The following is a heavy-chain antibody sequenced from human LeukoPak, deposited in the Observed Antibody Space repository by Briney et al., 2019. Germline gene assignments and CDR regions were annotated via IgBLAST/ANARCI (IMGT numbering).Heavy chain of an antibody. Sequence: GGSLRLSCAASGFTFSSYSMNWVRQAPGKGLEWVSYISSSSSTIYYADSVKGRFTISRDNDKHSLYLQMNSLRAEDTAVYYCARDLRITRGWGQGTLVTVSS. J-gene: IGHJ4*02. V-gene: IGHV3-48*01. CDR2: ISSSSSTI. D-gene: IGHD2-2*01. CDR3: ARDLRITRG. CDR1: GFTFSSYS.